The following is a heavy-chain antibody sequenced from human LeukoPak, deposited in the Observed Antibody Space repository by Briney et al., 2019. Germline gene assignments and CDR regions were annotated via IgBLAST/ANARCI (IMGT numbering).Heavy chain of an antibody. CDR1: GYTFTSYG. J-gene: IGHJ5*02. V-gene: IGHV1-18*01. CDR3: ARGVVVVPAAMSRGNWFDP. Sequence: EASVKVSCKASGYTFTSYGISWVRQAPGQGLEWMGWISAYNGNTNYAQKLQGRVTMTTDTSTSTANMELRSLRSDDTAVYYCARGVVVVPAAMSRGNWFDPWGQGTLVTVSS. CDR2: ISAYNGNT. D-gene: IGHD2-2*01.